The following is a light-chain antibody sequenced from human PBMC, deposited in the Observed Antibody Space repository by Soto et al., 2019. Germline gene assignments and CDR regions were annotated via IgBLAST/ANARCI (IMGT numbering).Light chain of an antibody. V-gene: IGKV3-11*01. J-gene: IGKJ4*01. CDR2: DAS. CDR1: QSVNRY. Sequence: EIVLTQSPATLSLSPGERATLSCRASQSVNRYLAWYQQKHAQAPRLLIYDASNRATGIPARFSGSGSGTDFTLTISSLEPEDFAVYYCQQRARWPLTFGGGTKVEIK. CDR3: QQRARWPLT.